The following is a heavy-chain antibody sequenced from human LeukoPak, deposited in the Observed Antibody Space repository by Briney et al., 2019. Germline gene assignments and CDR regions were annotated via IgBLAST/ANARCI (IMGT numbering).Heavy chain of an antibody. CDR3: ARHGGYSSPYLH. CDR2: IYYSGTT. J-gene: IGHJ1*01. D-gene: IGHD6-13*01. CDR1: GGSISNYY. V-gene: IGHV4-59*08. Sequence: PSETLSLTCTVSGGSISNYYWSWIRQPPGKGLECMGYIYYSGTTNYNPSLKSRVTISVDTSKNQFSLKRSSVTAADTAVYYRARHGGYSSPYLHWGQGTLVTVSS.